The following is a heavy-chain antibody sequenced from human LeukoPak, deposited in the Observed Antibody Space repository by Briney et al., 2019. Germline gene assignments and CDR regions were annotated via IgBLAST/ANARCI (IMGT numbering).Heavy chain of an antibody. CDR1: GFSFSGYW. J-gene: IGHJ4*02. CDR3: AAAVAYGDYFDY. D-gene: IGHD4-17*01. Sequence: GGSLRLSCAASGFSFSGYWMTWVRQAPGKGLEWVANIKQDGSEKYYVDSVKGRFTISRDNAKNSLYLQMNSLRAEDTAVYYCAAAVAYGDYFDYWGQGTLVTVSS. CDR2: IKQDGSEK. V-gene: IGHV3-7*01.